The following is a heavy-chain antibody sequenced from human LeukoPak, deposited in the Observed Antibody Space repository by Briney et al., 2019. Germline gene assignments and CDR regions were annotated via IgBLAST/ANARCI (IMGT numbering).Heavy chain of an antibody. D-gene: IGHD6-6*01. Sequence: SGGSLRLSCTASGFTFSSFAMSWVRQAPGKGLEWVSAISDGGSSTNYADSVKGRFTISRDNAKNTLYLQMNSLRAEDTAVYYCAKDNPTAYSSSSRGGYWGQGTLVTVSS. CDR1: GFTFSSFA. CDR3: AKDNPTAYSSSSRGGY. CDR2: ISDGGSST. V-gene: IGHV3-23*01. J-gene: IGHJ4*02.